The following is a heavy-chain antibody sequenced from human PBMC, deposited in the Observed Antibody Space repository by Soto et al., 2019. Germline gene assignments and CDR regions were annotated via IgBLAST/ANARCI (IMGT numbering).Heavy chain of an antibody. D-gene: IGHD2-2*01. CDR3: AREAGVGYCSSTSCYPIKYYYYGMDV. CDR1: GDSVSSNSAA. Sequence: SQTLSLTCAISGDSVSSNSAAWNWIRQSPSRGLEWLGRTYYRSKWYNDYAVSVKSRITINPDTSKNQFSLQLNSVTPEDTAVYYCAREAGVGYCSSTSCYPIKYYYYGMDVWGQGTTVTVSS. V-gene: IGHV6-1*01. CDR2: TYYRSKWYN. J-gene: IGHJ6*02.